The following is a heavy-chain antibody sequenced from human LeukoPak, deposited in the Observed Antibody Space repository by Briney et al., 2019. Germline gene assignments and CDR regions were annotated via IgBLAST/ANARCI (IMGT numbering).Heavy chain of an antibody. Sequence: ASVKVSCKASGYTFTGYYMHWVRQAPGQGLEWMGWVNPNSGGTNYAQKFQGRVTMTRDTSISTAYMELSRLRSDDTAVYYCARAAGEARFLEWLPHNWFDPWGQGTLVTVS. CDR3: ARAAGEARFLEWLPHNWFDP. V-gene: IGHV1-2*02. CDR2: VNPNSGGT. CDR1: GYTFTGYY. J-gene: IGHJ5*02. D-gene: IGHD3-3*01.